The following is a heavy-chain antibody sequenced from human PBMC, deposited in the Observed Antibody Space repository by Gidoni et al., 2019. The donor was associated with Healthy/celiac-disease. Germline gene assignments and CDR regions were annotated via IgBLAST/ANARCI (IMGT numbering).Heavy chain of an antibody. CDR3: ARVRYKSVLHYDSGGYLDY. D-gene: IGHD3-22*01. CDR1: GFTFSSYA. V-gene: IGHV3-30*01. Sequence: QVQLVESGGGVVQPGRSLRLPCAASGFTFSSYAMQWVRQAPGKGLEGVAVISYDGSNKYYADSVKGRFTISGDNTKNTLYLQMNSLRAEDTAEYYCARVRYKSVLHYDSGGYLDYWGQGTLVTVSS. CDR2: ISYDGSNK. J-gene: IGHJ4*02.